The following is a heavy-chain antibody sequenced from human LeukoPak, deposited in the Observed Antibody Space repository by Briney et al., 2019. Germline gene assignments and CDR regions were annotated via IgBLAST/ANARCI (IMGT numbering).Heavy chain of an antibody. J-gene: IGHJ6*02. D-gene: IGHD3-9*01. CDR2: MNPNSGNT. CDR3: ARVSALRYFDWLDYYYYGMDV. Sequence: ASVKVSCKASGYTFTSYDINWVRQATGQGLEWMGWMNPNSGNTGYAQKIQGRVTMTRNTSISTAYMELSSLRSEDTAVYYCARVSALRYFDWLDYYYYGMDVWGQGTTVTVSS. V-gene: IGHV1-8*01. CDR1: GYTFTSYD.